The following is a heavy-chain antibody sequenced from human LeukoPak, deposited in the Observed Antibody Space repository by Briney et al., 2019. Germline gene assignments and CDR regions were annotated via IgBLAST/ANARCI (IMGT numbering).Heavy chain of an antibody. J-gene: IGHJ6*04. CDR3: AELGITMIGGV. CDR1: GFTFSSYA. CDR2: ISGTGTK. Sequence: NPGGSLRLSCAASGFTFSSYAMSWVRQAPGKGLEWVSSISGTGTKYYADSVKGRFTISRDNAKNSLYLQMNSLRAEDTAVYYCAELGITMIGGVWGKGTTVTISS. D-gene: IGHD3-10*02. V-gene: IGHV3-69-1*02.